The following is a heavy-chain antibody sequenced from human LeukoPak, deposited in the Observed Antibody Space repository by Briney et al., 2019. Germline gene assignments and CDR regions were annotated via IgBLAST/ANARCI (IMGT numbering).Heavy chain of an antibody. V-gene: IGHV3-23*01. J-gene: IGHJ4*02. CDR3: ARVETGDFDY. CDR1: GFTFSSYA. CDR2: ISGSGGST. D-gene: IGHD1-1*01. Sequence: GGSLRLSCAASGFTFSSYAMSWVRQAPGKGLEWVSAISGSGGSTYYADSVKGRFTISRDNSKNTLYLQMNSLRSEDTAVYYCARVETGDFDYWGQGTLVTVSS.